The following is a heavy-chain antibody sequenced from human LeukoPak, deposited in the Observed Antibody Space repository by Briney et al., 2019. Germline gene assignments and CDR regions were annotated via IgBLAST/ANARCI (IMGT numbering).Heavy chain of an antibody. V-gene: IGHV3-9*01. Sequence: GGSLRLSCAASGFTFDDYAMLWVRQAPGKGLEGVSGISWNSGSIGYADSVKGRFTISRDNAKNSLYLQMNSLRAEDTALYYCAKDKAAVAGTSFDYWGQGTLVTVSS. J-gene: IGHJ4*02. CDR2: ISWNSGSI. CDR1: GFTFDDYA. D-gene: IGHD6-19*01. CDR3: AKDKAAVAGTSFDY.